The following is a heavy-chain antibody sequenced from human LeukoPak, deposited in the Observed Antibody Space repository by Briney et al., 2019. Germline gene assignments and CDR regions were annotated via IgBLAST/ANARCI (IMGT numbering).Heavy chain of an antibody. CDR1: GFTFDDYA. CDR3: AKDRGTMIVVYYFDY. D-gene: IGHD3-22*01. V-gene: IGHV3-9*01. J-gene: IGHJ4*02. CDR2: ISWNSGSI. Sequence: GGSLGLSCAASGFTFDDYAMHWVRQAPGKGLEWVSGISWNSGSIGYADSVKGRFTISRDNAKNSLYLQMNSLRAEDTALYYCAKDRGTMIVVYYFDYWGQGTLVTVSS.